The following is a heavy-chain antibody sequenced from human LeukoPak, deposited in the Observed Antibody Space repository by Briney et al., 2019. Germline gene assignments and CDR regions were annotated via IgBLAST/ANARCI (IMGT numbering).Heavy chain of an antibody. CDR3: AAILGYCSSTSCSADAFDI. CDR2: IYSGGST. J-gene: IGHJ3*02. D-gene: IGHD2-2*01. CDR1: GFTVSSNY. Sequence: GGSLRLSCAASGFTVSSNYMSWVRQAPGKGLEWVSVIYSGGSTYYADSVKGRFTISRDNSKNTLYLQMNSLRAEDTAVYYCAAILGYCSSTSCSADAFDIWGQGTMVTVSS. V-gene: IGHV3-53*01.